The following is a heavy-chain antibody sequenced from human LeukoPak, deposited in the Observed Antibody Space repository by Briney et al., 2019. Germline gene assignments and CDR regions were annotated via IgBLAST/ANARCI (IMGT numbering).Heavy chain of an antibody. CDR3: ARQFRGGPYYYYGMDV. V-gene: IGHV5-51*01. J-gene: IGHJ6*02. D-gene: IGHD2-15*01. CDR2: IYPGDSDT. Sequence: GESLKISCKGSGYSFTSYRIGWVRQMPGKGLEWMGIIYPGDSDTTYSPSFQGQVTISADKSISTAYLQWSSLKASDTAMYYCARQFRGGPYYYYGMDVWGQGTTVTVSS. CDR1: GYSFTSYR.